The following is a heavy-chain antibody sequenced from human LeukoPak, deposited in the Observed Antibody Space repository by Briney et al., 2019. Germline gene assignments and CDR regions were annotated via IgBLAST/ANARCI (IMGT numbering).Heavy chain of an antibody. V-gene: IGHV3-23*01. J-gene: IGHJ6*02. D-gene: IGHD3-22*01. CDR1: GFTFSSYA. CDR2: ISGSGGST. CDR3: AKVYDSSGYYLYYYYGMDV. Sequence: GGSLRLSCAASGFTFSSYAMSWVRQAPGKGLEWVSAISGSGGSTYYVDSVKGRFTISRDNSKNTPYLQMNSLRAEDTAVYYCAKVYDSSGYYLYYYYGMDVWGQGTTVTVSS.